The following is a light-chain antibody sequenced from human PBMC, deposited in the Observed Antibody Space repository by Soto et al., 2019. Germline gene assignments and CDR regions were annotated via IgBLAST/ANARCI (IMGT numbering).Light chain of an antibody. CDR2: DAS. V-gene: IGKV3-11*01. CDR1: QSIGTY. J-gene: IGKJ4*01. CDR3: QQRYNWPLT. Sequence: EIVLTQSPATLSSSPGERATLSCRASQSIGTYLAWYQQKPGQAPRLLIYDASDRATGIPARFSGSGSGTAFTLTISGLEPEDFALYYCQQRYNWPLTFGGGTKVDIE.